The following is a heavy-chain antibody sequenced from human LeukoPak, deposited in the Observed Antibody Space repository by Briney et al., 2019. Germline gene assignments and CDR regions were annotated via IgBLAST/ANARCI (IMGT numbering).Heavy chain of an antibody. CDR2: ISSSSSTI. D-gene: IGHD5-12*01. CDR3: ASPWRGYAGYYFDY. Sequence: GGSLRLSCAASGFTFSSYSMNWVRQAPGKGQEWVSYISSSSSTIYYADSVKGRFTISRDNAKNSLYLQMNSLRAEDTAVYYCASPWRGYAGYYFDYWGQGTLVTVSS. J-gene: IGHJ4*02. CDR1: GFTFSSYS. V-gene: IGHV3-48*01.